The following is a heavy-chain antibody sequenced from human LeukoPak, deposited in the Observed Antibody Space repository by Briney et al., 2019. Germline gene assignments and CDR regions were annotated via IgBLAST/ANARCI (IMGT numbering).Heavy chain of an antibody. D-gene: IGHD6-19*01. V-gene: IGHV3-74*01. CDR1: GFTFSSYW. Sequence: GGSLRLSCAASGFTFSSYWMHWVRQAPGKGLVWVSRINSDWSSTSYADAVKGRFTISRDNAKNTLYLQMNSLRAEDTAVYYCARGVGSSGWYGRIIDAFDIWGQGTMVTVSS. CDR3: ARGVGSSGWYGRIIDAFDI. CDR2: INSDWSST. J-gene: IGHJ3*02.